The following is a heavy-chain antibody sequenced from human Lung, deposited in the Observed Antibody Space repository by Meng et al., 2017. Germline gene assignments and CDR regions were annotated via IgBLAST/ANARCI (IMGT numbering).Heavy chain of an antibody. V-gene: IGHV3-15*01. D-gene: IGHD1-26*01. CDR3: TWDDKAVSDY. CDR1: GFYFKNAW. Sequence: EVHLVELGGDLVKPWGSLRVSCAASGFYFKNAWMSWVRQAPGKGLEWVGRIKSNTDGGTAEYAAPVTGRFTISRDDSKSTLYLQMSGLRIDDTGVYYCTWDDKAVSDYWGQGTLVTVSS. J-gene: IGHJ4*02. CDR2: IKSNTDGGTA.